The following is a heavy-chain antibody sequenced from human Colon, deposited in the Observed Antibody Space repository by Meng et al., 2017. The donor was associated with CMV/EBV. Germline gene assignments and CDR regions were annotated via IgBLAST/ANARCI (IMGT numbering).Heavy chain of an antibody. CDR3: ARVRLVPASMPNFDY. CDR1: GDSMSGSRYY. D-gene: IGHD2-2*01. Sequence: SETLSLTCTVSGDSMSGSRYYWGWIRQPPGKGLEWIGSVYYGGSTSSNPSLRSRLTISVDTSKNQFSLMLYSVTAADTAVYYCARVRLVPASMPNFDYWGQGTLVTVSS. V-gene: IGHV4-39*07. J-gene: IGHJ4*02. CDR2: VYYGGST.